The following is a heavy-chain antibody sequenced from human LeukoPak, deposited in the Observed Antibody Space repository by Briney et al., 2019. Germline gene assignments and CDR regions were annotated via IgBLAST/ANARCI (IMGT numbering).Heavy chain of an antibody. CDR1: GFTFSSYA. D-gene: IGHD3-22*01. J-gene: IGHJ4*02. Sequence: SGGSLRLSCAASGFTFSSYAMSWVRQAPGKGLEWVSVISGSGGSTYYADSVKGRFTISRDNSKNTLYLQMNSLRAEDTAVYYCAKHLYYFDSSGCDYWGQGTLVTVSS. CDR3: AKHLYYFDSSGCDY. V-gene: IGHV3-23*01. CDR2: ISGSGGST.